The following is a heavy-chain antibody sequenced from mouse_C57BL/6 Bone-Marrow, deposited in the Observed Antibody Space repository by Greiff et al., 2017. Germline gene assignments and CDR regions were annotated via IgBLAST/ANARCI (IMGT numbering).Heavy chain of an antibody. CDR3: ARLRDSSSFDY. Sequence: EVLGVESGGGLVQPGGSLSLSCAASGFTFTDYYMSWVRQPPGKALEWLGFIRNKANGYTTEYSASVKGRFTISRDNSQSILYLQMNALGAEDSATYYCARLRDSSSFDYWGQGTTLTVSS. J-gene: IGHJ2*01. V-gene: IGHV7-3*01. CDR2: IRNKANGYTT. D-gene: IGHD3-2*01. CDR1: GFTFTDYY.